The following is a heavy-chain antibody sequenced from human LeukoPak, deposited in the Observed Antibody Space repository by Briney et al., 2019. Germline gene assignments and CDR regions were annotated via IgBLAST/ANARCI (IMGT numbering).Heavy chain of an antibody. D-gene: IGHD6-13*01. CDR2: IYPGDSDT. V-gene: IGHV5-51*01. CDR3: ARSLAAAGDYYFDY. Sequence: GESLKISCNGSGYSFTSYWIGWVRQMPGKGMEWMGIIYPGDSDTRYSPSFQGQVTLSADKSISTPYLQWSSLKASDTAMYYCARSLAAAGDYYFDYWGQGTLVTVSS. CDR1: GYSFTSYW. J-gene: IGHJ4*02.